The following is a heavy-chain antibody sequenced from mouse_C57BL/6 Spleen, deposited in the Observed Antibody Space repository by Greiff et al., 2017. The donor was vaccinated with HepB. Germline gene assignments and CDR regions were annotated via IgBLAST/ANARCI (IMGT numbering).Heavy chain of an antibody. CDR2: IDPSDSET. Sequence: QVQLQQPGAELVRPGSSVKLSCKASGYTFTSYWMHRVKQRPIQGLEWIGNIDPSDSETHYNQKFKDKATLTVDKSSSTAYMQLSSLTSEDSAVYYCARSGYPYYFDYWGQGTTLTVSS. CDR3: ARSGYPYYFDY. V-gene: IGHV1-52*01. CDR1: GYTFTSYW. J-gene: IGHJ2*01. D-gene: IGHD3-1*01.